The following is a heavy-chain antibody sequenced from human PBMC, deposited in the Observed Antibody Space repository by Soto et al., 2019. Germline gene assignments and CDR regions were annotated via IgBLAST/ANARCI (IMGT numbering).Heavy chain of an antibody. CDR3: ARPSNTFDSYWSNNCFDT. CDR2: MSYDGSSR. D-gene: IGHD2-8*02. Sequence: QVQLVESGGGVVQPGKSLRLSCAASGFTFSSYAMHWVRQAPGKGLEWVAVMSYDGSSRYYVDSVKGRFTISRDNSKNTLYLQMTSLRAEDTAVYYCARPSNTFDSYWSNNCFDTWGQGTLVTVSS. CDR1: GFTFSSYA. J-gene: IGHJ5*02. V-gene: IGHV3-30*04.